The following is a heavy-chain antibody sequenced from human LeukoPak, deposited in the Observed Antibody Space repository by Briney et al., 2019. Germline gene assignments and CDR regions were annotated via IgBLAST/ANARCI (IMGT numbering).Heavy chain of an antibody. CDR3: ARREWLSPFDY. J-gene: IGHJ4*02. V-gene: IGHV1-2*02. D-gene: IGHD6-19*01. CDR1: GYTFTSYG. CDR2: INPNSGGT. Sequence: ASVKVSCKASGYTFTSYGISWVRQAPGQGLEWMGWINPNSGGTNYAQKFQGRVTMTRDTSISTAYMELSRLRSDDTAVYYCARREWLSPFDYWGQGTLVTVSS.